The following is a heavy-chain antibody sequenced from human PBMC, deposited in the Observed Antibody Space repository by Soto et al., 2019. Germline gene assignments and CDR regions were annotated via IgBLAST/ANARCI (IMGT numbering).Heavy chain of an antibody. CDR1: GGSISSYY. V-gene: IGHV4-59*08. J-gene: IGHJ3*02. D-gene: IGHD2-15*01. Sequence: QVQLQESGPGLVKPSETLSLTCTVSGGSISSYYWSWIRQPPGKGLEWIGYIYYSGSTNYNPSLKSRVTISVDTSKNQFSLKLSSVTAADTAVYYCARHIDSLGYCSGGSCSPDDAFDIWGQGTMVTVSS. CDR2: IYYSGST. CDR3: ARHIDSLGYCSGGSCSPDDAFDI.